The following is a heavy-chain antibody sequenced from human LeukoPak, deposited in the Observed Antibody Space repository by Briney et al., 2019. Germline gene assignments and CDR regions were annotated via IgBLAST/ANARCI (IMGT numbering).Heavy chain of an antibody. J-gene: IGHJ4*02. D-gene: IGHD3-22*01. Sequence: SGPTLVNPTQTLTLTCTFSGFSLNTRGVGVGWIRQPPGRALEWLALIYWDDDRRYSPSLKSRLTITKDTSKNQVVLTMTNMDPVDTATYFCAHRKNYYDSSVFDNWGQGTLVTVSS. CDR3: AHRKNYYDSSVFDN. CDR2: IYWDDDR. V-gene: IGHV2-5*02. CDR1: GFSLNTRGVG.